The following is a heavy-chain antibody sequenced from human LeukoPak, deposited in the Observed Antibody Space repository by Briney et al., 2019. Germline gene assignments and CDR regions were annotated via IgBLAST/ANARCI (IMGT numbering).Heavy chain of an antibody. Sequence: SETLSLTCTVSGGSISSSSYYWGWIRQPPGKGLEWIGYIYYSGSTSYNPSLKSRVTISLDTSKNQFSLKLSSVTAADTAVYYCARGSRRDGYNPFDYWGQGTLVTVSS. D-gene: IGHD5-24*01. CDR1: GGSISSSSYY. J-gene: IGHJ4*02. CDR2: IYYSGST. CDR3: ARGSRRDGYNPFDY. V-gene: IGHV4-61*05.